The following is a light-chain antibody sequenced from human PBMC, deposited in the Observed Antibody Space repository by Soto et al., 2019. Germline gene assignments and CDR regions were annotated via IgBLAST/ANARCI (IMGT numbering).Light chain of an antibody. V-gene: IGLV2-11*01. CDR1: ISDVGDYSH. Sequence: QSALTQPRPVSGSPGQSVTISCTATISDVGDYSHVSWYQLYPGKAPKLIIYDVSLRPSGVPDRFSGSKSGSTASLTISELQAEDEAEYYCCSNAGSLTWLFGGGTKLTVL. CDR3: CSNAGSLTWL. J-gene: IGLJ3*02. CDR2: DVS.